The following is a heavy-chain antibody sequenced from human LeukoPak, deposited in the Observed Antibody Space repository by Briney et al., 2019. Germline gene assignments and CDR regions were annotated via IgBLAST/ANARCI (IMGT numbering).Heavy chain of an antibody. CDR1: GFPFNSYW. D-gene: IGHD2-21*02. V-gene: IGHV3-7*01. J-gene: IGHJ4*02. CDR2: IKEDGSEK. Sequence: PGGSLRLSCAASGFPFNSYWMTWVRQAPGKGLEWVANIKEDGSEKYYVDSVKGRFAISRDNAKNSLFLQMNALRAEDTAVYYCAKEVTVYCGGDCYSGYYFDYWGQGTLVTVSS. CDR3: AKEVTVYCGGDCYSGYYFDY.